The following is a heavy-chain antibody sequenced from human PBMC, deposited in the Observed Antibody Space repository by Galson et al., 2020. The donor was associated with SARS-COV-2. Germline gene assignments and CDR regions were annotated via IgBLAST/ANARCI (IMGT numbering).Heavy chain of an antibody. J-gene: IGHJ4*02. V-gene: IGHV3-23*01. CDR3: AKDKGSRVFDY. D-gene: IGHD3-10*01. CDR2: ISGSGSST. Sequence: GGSLRLSCAASGFTFSNYAMTWVRQAPGKGLEWVSVISGSGSSTYYADSVKGRFTISRDNSKNTLYLQMNSLRAEDTAVYYCAKDKGSRVFDYWGQGTLVTVSS. CDR1: GFTFSNYA.